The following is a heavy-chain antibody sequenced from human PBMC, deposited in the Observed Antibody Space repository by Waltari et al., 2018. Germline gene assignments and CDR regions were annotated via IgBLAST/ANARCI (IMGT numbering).Heavy chain of an antibody. D-gene: IGHD3-10*01. CDR2: ISYDGSIK. J-gene: IGHJ4*02. CDR1: GFPFSTYA. CDR3: ARGGLEWFGELFDY. V-gene: IGHV3-30*01. Sequence: QVQLVESGGGVVHPGGSLRLSCAASGFPFSTYAVHWVRQAPGKGLDWVAVISYDGSIKYNADAVEGRFTISRDNARNTMSLQMNSLTTEDTAVYYCARGGLEWFGELFDYWGQGTLVTVSS.